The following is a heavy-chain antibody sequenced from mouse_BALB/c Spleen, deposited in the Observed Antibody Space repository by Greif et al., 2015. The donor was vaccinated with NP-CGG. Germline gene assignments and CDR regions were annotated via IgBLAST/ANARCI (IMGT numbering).Heavy chain of an antibody. CDR1: GFTFSDYY. CDR2: ISDGGSYT. Sequence: EVKLVESGGGLVKPGGSLKLSCAASGFTFSDYYMYWVRQTPEKRLEWVATISDGGSYTYYPDSVKGRVTISRDNAKNNLYRQMSSLKSEDTAMYYCASGSSFDYWGQGTALTGSS. V-gene: IGHV5-4*02. J-gene: IGHJ2*01. CDR3: ASGSSFDY. D-gene: IGHD1-1*01.